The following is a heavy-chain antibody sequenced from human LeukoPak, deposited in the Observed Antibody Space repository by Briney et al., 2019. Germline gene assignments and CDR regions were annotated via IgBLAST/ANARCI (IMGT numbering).Heavy chain of an antibody. J-gene: IGHJ4*02. CDR2: IYYSGST. CDR3: ARPRFYSGSYSDWDY. CDR1: GGSISSSSYY. Sequence: SETLSLTCTVSGGSISSSSYYWGWIRQPPGKGLEWIGSIYYSGSTYYNPSLKSRVTISVDTSKNQFSLKLSSVTAADTAAYYCARPRFYSGSYSDWDYWGQGTLVTVSS. V-gene: IGHV4-39*01. D-gene: IGHD1-26*01.